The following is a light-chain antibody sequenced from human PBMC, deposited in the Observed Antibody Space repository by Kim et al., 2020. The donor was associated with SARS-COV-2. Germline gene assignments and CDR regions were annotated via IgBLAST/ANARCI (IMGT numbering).Light chain of an antibody. CDR2: WAT. V-gene: IGKV4-1*01. J-gene: IGKJ1*01. CDR1: QSVLYSSNNKNY. Sequence: ATINCKSSQSVLYSSNNKNYLAWYQQKPGQPPKLLIYWATTRESGVPDRLSGSGSGTDFTLTISSLQAEDVAVYYCQQYYSTPPTFGQGTKVDI. CDR3: QQYYSTPPT.